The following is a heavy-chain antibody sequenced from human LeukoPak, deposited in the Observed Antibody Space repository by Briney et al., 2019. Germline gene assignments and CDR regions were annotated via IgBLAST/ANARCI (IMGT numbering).Heavy chain of an antibody. CDR3: ARPAAGTAPYFDY. J-gene: IGHJ4*02. D-gene: IGHD6-19*01. CDR1: GYSFTTYW. CDR2: IYPIDSDT. Sequence: GESLKISCKTSGYSFTTYWIGWVRQMPGKGLEWMGIIYPIDSDTRYSPSFQGQVTISVDKSITTAYLQWSSLKASDTAMYFCARPAAGTAPYFDYWGQGTLVTASS. V-gene: IGHV5-51*01.